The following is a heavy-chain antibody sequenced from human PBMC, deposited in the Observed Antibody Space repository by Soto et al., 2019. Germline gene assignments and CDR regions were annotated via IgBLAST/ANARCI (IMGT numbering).Heavy chain of an antibody. CDR3: ARDPKTSGGQHWAFNYFDS. CDR1: GFMFSAYW. CDR2: ISYDGTNK. J-gene: IGHJ4*02. V-gene: IGHV3-30-3*01. D-gene: IGHD7-27*01. Sequence: GGSLRLSCAASGFMFSAYWMSWVRQAPGKGPEWVALISYDGTNKFYADSVKGRFTISRDNSKSTLYLQVDSLRPEDAAVYYCARDPKTSGGQHWAFNYFDSWGQGTLVTVSS.